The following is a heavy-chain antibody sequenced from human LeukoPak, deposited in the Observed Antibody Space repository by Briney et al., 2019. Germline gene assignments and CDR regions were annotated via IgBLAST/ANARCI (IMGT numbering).Heavy chain of an antibody. CDR3: ARDNDSRDPPHFDY. CDR2: ISANNGNT. J-gene: IGHJ4*02. D-gene: IGHD3-16*01. CDR1: GYTFTSYG. V-gene: IGHV1-18*01. Sequence: ASVKVSCKASGYTFTSYGISWVRQAPGQGLEWMGWISANNGNTNYAQKFQGRVTITTDTSTSTAYMQLRSLRSDDTAVYYCARDNDSRDPPHFDYWGQGTLVTVSS.